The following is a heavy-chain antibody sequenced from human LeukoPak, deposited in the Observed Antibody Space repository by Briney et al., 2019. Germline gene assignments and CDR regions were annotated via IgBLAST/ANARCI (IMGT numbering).Heavy chain of an antibody. CDR3: ARVFDSGSQAYFYYMDV. CDR1: GGSIRGYY. D-gene: IGHD3-10*01. J-gene: IGHJ6*03. Sequence: SETLSLTCNVSGGSIRGYYWSWIRQPPGKGLEWIGYIYSSGSTNYNPSLKSRVTMSVDTSKNQFSLKVSSVTAAGTAVYYCARVFDSGSQAYFYYMDVWGKGTTVTISS. CDR2: IYSSGST. V-gene: IGHV4-59*01.